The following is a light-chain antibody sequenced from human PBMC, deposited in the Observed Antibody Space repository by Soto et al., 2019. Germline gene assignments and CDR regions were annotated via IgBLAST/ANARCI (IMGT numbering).Light chain of an antibody. Sequence: DIQMTHSPSTLSGSVVDRVTITFRSSQTISSWLAWYQQKPGKAPKLLIYKASTLKSGVPSRFSGSGSGTEFTLTISSLQPDDFATYYCQHYNSYSEAFGQGTKVDNK. V-gene: IGKV1-5*03. CDR2: KAS. CDR3: QHYNSYSEA. J-gene: IGKJ1*01. CDR1: QTISSW.